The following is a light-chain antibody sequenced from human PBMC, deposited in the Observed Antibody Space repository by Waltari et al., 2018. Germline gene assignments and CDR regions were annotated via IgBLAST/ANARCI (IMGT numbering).Light chain of an antibody. Sequence: EIVLTQSPDTLSLSPGERATLSCRASQTVRATYLAWYQQKPGQAPTLVSHETSSGASGIPDRCSGSGYGTDVSLTISSLEPEDFAVYYCQQYDISPLTFGGGTKVE. J-gene: IGKJ4*01. CDR1: QTVRATY. V-gene: IGKV3-20*01. CDR2: ETS. CDR3: QQYDISPLT.